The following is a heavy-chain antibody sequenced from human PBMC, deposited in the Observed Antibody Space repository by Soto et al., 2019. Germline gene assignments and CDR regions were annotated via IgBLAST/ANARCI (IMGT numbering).Heavy chain of an antibody. V-gene: IGHV1-3*01. J-gene: IGHJ4*02. Sequence: QVQLVQSGAEVMIPGASVKVSCKASGYTFNNYAMHWVRQAPGQRLEWMGWINAGNGNTKYSQKFQGRVIIRRDTSASTTYMELSNLGSEETAVYYCARGPAGYYDKGGYYPYYFDYWGQGSLVTVSS. CDR3: ARGPAGYYDKGGYYPYYFDY. CDR1: GYTFNNYA. CDR2: INAGNGNT. D-gene: IGHD3-22*01.